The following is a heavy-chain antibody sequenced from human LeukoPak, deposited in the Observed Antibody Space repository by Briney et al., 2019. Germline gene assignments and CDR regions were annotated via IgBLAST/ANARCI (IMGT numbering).Heavy chain of an antibody. J-gene: IGHJ4*02. CDR1: GYTFIAYY. CDR3: ARDGASSSSFYLDY. CDR2: INPNSGAT. Sequence: ASVKVSCKASGYTFIAYYLYWVRQAPGQGLEWMGWINPNSGATNFAQKFQDRVTMTRDTSISTAYMELTSLRSDDTAVYFCARDGASSSSFYLDYWGQGTLVTVSS. D-gene: IGHD6-6*01. V-gene: IGHV1-2*02.